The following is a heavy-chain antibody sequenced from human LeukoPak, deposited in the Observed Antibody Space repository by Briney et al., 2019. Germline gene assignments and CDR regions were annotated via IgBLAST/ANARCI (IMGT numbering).Heavy chain of an antibody. V-gene: IGHV1-18*01. Sequence: ASLKVSCKASGYTFTSCGISWVRQAPGQGVEWVGWISAYNGNTNYAQKLQGRVTMTTDTSTSTAYMELRSLRSDDTAVYYCARGFNLWLDALDYWGQGTLVTVSS. CDR3: ARGFNLWLDALDY. J-gene: IGHJ4*02. D-gene: IGHD2-21*01. CDR2: ISAYNGNT. CDR1: GYTFTSCG.